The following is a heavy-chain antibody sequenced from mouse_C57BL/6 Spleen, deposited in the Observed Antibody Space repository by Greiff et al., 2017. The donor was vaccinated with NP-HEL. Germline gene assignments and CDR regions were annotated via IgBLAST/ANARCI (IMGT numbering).Heavy chain of an antibody. Sequence: EVKLMESGPGLVKPSQSLSLTCSVTGYSITSGYYWNWIRQFPGNKLEWMGYISYDGSNNYNPSLKNRISITRDTSKNQFFLKLNSVTTEDTATYYCARAHIGGFAYWGQGTLVTVSA. J-gene: IGHJ3*01. D-gene: IGHD6-1*01. CDR2: ISYDGSN. V-gene: IGHV3-6*01. CDR1: GYSITSGYY. CDR3: ARAHIGGFAY.